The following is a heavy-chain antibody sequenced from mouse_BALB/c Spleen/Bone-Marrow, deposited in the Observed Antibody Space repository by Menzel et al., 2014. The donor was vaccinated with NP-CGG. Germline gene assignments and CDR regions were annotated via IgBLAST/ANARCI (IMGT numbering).Heavy chain of an antibody. CDR3: ARSYYGRAMDY. CDR2: IAPGSGST. J-gene: IGHJ4*01. CDR1: GYTFTSYW. V-gene: IGHV1S41*01. D-gene: IGHD1-1*01. Sequence: DLVKPGDSVKLSCKASGYTFTSYWINWIKQRPGQGLEWIGRIAPGSGSTYYDEMFKGKATLTVDTSSSTAYIQLSSLSSEDSAVYFCARSYYGRAMDYWGQGTSVTVSS.